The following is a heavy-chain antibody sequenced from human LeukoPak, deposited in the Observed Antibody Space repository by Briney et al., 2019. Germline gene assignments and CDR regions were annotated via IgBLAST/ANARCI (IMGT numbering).Heavy chain of an antibody. J-gene: IGHJ4*02. Sequence: ASVKVSCKASGYTFTSYGISWVRQAPGQGLEWMGWISAYNGNTNYAQKLQGRVTMTTDTSTSTAYMELRSLRSDDTAVYYCARVGLGYCSGGSCYYFDYWGQGTLVTVSS. CDR1: GYTFTSYG. CDR3: ARVGLGYCSGGSCYYFDY. CDR2: ISAYNGNT. D-gene: IGHD2-15*01. V-gene: IGHV1-18*01.